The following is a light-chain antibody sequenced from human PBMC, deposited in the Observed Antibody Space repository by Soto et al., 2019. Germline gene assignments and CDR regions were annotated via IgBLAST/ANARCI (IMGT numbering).Light chain of an antibody. CDR1: QNIRSY. CDR2: ATS. Sequence: DIQMTQSPSSLSASVGDRVTITCRASQNIRSYLNWYQQKPGKAPQHLIYATSSLQTGVPSRFSARGSGTDFSLVISDLQPEDSATYYCQQGYSSRWTSGRGTKVEI. V-gene: IGKV1-39*01. J-gene: IGKJ1*01. CDR3: QQGYSSRWT.